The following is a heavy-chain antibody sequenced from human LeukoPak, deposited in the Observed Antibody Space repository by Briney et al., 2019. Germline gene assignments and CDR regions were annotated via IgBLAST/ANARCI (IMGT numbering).Heavy chain of an antibody. CDR2: IYYSGST. D-gene: IGHD6-13*01. J-gene: IGHJ6*03. CDR3: ARAHVGVGMAAPYYWYYYMDV. Sequence: SETLSLTCTVSGGSFSDYYWSWIRQPPGKGLDWIGYIYYSGSTKYNPSLKSRVTISVDTSKKQVSLKLSSLTAADTAVYFCARAHVGVGMAAPYYWYYYMDVWGKGTTVTVSS. V-gene: IGHV4-59*01. CDR1: GGSFSDYY.